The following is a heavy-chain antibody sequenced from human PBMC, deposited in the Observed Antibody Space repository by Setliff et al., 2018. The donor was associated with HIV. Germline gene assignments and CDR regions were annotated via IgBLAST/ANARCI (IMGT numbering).Heavy chain of an antibody. CDR1: GYNLVSYD. J-gene: IGHJ6*03. V-gene: IGHV1-18*01. Sequence: GASVKVSCKASGYNLVSYDISWVRQAPGQGLEWMGWISGYNGNTNYAEKLQGRVTMTTDTSTITVYMELRGLRSDDTAIYYCARVPNRGEYYYYYYYMDVWGKGTTVTVSS. CDR3: ARVPNRGEYYYYYYYMDV. D-gene: IGHD4-17*01. CDR2: ISGYNGNT.